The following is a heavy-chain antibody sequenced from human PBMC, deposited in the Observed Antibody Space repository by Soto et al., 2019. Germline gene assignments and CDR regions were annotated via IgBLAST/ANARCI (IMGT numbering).Heavy chain of an antibody. Sequence: GGSLRLSCAASGFTFSSYWMSWVRQAPGKGLEWVAYIKQDGSEKYYVDSVKGRFTISRDNAKNSLYLQMNSLRAEDTAVYYCARESSSSGYDAFGIWGQGTMVTVSS. CDR3: ARESSSSGYDAFGI. CDR1: GFTFSSYW. CDR2: IKQDGSEK. V-gene: IGHV3-7*01. D-gene: IGHD6-6*01. J-gene: IGHJ3*02.